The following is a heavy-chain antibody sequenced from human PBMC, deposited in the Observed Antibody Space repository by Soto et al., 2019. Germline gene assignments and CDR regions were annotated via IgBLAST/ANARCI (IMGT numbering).Heavy chain of an antibody. Sequence: EVQLLESGGGLVQPGGSLRLSCAASGFTFSSYAMSWVRQAPGKGLEWVSAISGSGGSTYYADSVKGRFTISRDNSKNTLYLQMNSLRAEDTAVYYCAKDLGEYCSSTSCYWGWFDPWGQGTLVTVSS. J-gene: IGHJ5*02. CDR1: GFTFSSYA. V-gene: IGHV3-23*01. CDR3: AKDLGEYCSSTSCYWGWFDP. CDR2: ISGSGGST. D-gene: IGHD2-2*01.